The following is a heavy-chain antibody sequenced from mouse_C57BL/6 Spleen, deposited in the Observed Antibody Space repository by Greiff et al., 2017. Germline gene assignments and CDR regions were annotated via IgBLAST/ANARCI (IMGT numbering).Heavy chain of an antibody. Sequence: QVQLQQSGAELVKPGASVKLSCKASGYTFTSYWMHWVKQRPGQGLEWIGMIHPNSGSTNYNEKFKSKATRTVDKSSSTAYMQLSSLTSEDSAVYYCAREGITTVRATQADAMDYWGQGTSVTVSS. V-gene: IGHV1-64*01. CDR1: GYTFTSYW. CDR3: AREGITTVRATQADAMDY. D-gene: IGHD1-1*01. J-gene: IGHJ4*01. CDR2: IHPNSGST.